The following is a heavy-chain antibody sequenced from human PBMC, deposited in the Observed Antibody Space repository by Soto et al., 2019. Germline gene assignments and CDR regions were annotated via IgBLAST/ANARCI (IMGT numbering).Heavy chain of an antibody. Sequence: GGSLRLSCAASGFTFRSYSMNWVRQAPGKGLEWVSSISSSSSYIYYADSVKGRFTISRDNAKNSLYLQMNSLRAEDTAVYYCASNSFYSGSYGSYYGMDVWGQGTTVTVS. CDR3: ASNSFYSGSYGSYYGMDV. J-gene: IGHJ6*02. CDR2: ISSSSSYI. CDR1: GFTFRSYS. D-gene: IGHD1-26*01. V-gene: IGHV3-21*01.